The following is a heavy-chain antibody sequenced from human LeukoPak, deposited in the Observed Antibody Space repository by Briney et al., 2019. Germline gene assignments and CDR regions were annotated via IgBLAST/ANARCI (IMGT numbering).Heavy chain of an antibody. CDR3: AKDLYRWDVLRYFDWLPPCFDY. J-gene: IGHJ4*02. Sequence: GGSLRLSCAASGLTFSNAWMSWVRQAPGKGLEWVAFIRYDGSNKYYADSVKGRFTISRDNSKNTLYLQMNSLRAEDTAVYYCAKDLYRWDVLRYFDWLPPCFDYWGQGTLVTVSS. CDR1: GLTFSNAW. CDR2: IRYDGSNK. D-gene: IGHD3-9*01. V-gene: IGHV3-30*02.